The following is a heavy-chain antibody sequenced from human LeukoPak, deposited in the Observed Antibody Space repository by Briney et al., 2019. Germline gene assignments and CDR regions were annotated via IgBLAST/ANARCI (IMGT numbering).Heavy chain of an antibody. D-gene: IGHD6-6*01. CDR3: ATLYSSSSVWFDP. V-gene: IGHV4-59*12. Sequence: SETLSLTCTVSGGSISSYYWSWIRQPPGKGLEWIGYIYYSGSTNYNPSLKSRVTISVDTSKNQFSLKLSSVTAADTAVYYCATLYSSSSVWFDPWGQGTLVTVSP. CDR1: GGSISSYY. J-gene: IGHJ5*02. CDR2: IYYSGST.